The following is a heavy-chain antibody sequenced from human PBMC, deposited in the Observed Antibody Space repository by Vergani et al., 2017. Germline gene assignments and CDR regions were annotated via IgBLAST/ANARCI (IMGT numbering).Heavy chain of an antibody. D-gene: IGHD5-18*01. V-gene: IGHV4-38-2*01. CDR3: ARQAKGYSYGGDAFDI. Sequence: QLQLQESGPGLVKPSETLSLTCAVSGYSISSGYYWGWIRQPPGKGLEWIGSIYHSVSTYYNPSLKSRVTISVDTSKNQFSLKLSSVTAADTAVYYCARQAKGYSYGGDAFDIWGQGTMVTVSS. J-gene: IGHJ3*02. CDR2: IYHSVST. CDR1: GYSISSGYY.